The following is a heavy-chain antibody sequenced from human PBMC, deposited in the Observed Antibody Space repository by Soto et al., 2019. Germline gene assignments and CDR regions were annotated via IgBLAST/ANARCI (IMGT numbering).Heavy chain of an antibody. CDR3: ARDRGVWGSSGGGVDY. V-gene: IGHV3-30-3*01. CDR1: GFTFSSYA. Sequence: QVQLVESGGGVVQPGRSLRLSCAASGFTFSSYAMHWVRQAPGKGLEWVAVISYDGSNKYYADSVKGRFTISRDNSKNSLHLQMNSLRAEDTGVYYCARDRGVWGSSGGGVDYWGQGTLVTVSS. J-gene: IGHJ4*02. CDR2: ISYDGSNK. D-gene: IGHD3-16*01.